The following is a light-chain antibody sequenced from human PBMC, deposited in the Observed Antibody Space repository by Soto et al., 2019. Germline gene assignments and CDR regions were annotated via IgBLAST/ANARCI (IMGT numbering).Light chain of an antibody. CDR3: SSYAGTTLYV. CDR1: SSDVGGYNY. Sequence: QSALTQPPSASGSPGQSVIISCTGTSSDVGGYNYVSWYQQHPGKAPKVIIYEVSKRPSGVPDSFSGSKSGNTASLTVSGLQAEDEADYYCSSYAGTTLYVFGTGTKLTVL. V-gene: IGLV2-8*01. CDR2: EVS. J-gene: IGLJ1*01.